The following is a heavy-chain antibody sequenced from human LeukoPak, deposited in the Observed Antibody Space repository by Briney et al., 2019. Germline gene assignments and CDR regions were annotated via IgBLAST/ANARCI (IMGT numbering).Heavy chain of an antibody. V-gene: IGHV3-33*08. J-gene: IGHJ4*02. CDR3: ARTEQLGFDY. D-gene: IGHD6-13*01. CDR1: RFTFSSYD. Sequence: PGGSLRLSCAASRFTFSSYDMHCVRQAPGKGLEWVAVIWYDGSNKYYADSVKGRFTISRDNSKNTLYLQMNSLRAEDTAVYYCARTEQLGFDYWGQGTLVTVSS. CDR2: IWYDGSNK.